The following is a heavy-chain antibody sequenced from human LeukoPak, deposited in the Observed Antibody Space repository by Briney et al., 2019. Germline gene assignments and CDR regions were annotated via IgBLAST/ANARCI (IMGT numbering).Heavy chain of an antibody. CDR2: IRYDGSNK. V-gene: IGHV3-30*02. D-gene: IGHD6-13*01. CDR3: AKGQQLVTTALFDY. J-gene: IGHJ4*02. CDR1: GFTFSSYG. Sequence: GGSLRLSCAASGFTFSSYGMHWVRQAPGKGLEWVAFIRYDGSNKYYADSVKGRFTISRDNSKNTLYLQMNSLRAEDTAVYYCAKGQQLVTTALFDYWGQGTLVTVSS.